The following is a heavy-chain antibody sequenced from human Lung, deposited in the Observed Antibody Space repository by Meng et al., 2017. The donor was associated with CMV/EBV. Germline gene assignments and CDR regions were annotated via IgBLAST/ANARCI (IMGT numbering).Heavy chain of an antibody. J-gene: IGHJ4*02. D-gene: IGHD3-10*01. CDR3: ARVEYYYGSVRDY. V-gene: IGHV4-39*07. Sequence: SETLSLXCTVSGGSISSSSYYWGWIRQPPGKGLEWIGSIYYSGSTYYNPSLKSRVTISVDTSKNQFSLKLSSVTAADTAVYYCARVEYYYGSVRDYWGQGXLVTVSS. CDR1: GGSISSSSYY. CDR2: IYYSGST.